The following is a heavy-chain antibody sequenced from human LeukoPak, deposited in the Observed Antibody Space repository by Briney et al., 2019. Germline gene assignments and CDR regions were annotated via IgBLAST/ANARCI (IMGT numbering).Heavy chain of an antibody. CDR1: YGALSGYS. CDR2: IHHSGSS. V-gene: IGHV4-34*01. Sequence: SETLSLTCAVHYGALSGYSRTWVRQPPGKGLEWIGEIHHSGSSNYNASSKRGGSIPLNTTKQHTSLLLTSSTAADTAMYFCARGGGQRRVWLDLWGQGTLVTVPS. D-gene: IGHD3-10*01. J-gene: IGHJ5*02. CDR3: ARGGGQRRVWLDL.